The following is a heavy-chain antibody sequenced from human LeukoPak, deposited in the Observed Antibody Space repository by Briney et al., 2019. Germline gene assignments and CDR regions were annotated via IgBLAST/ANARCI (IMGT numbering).Heavy chain of an antibody. Sequence: GGSLRLSCAASGFTFSSYAMSWVRQAPGKGLEWVAAIGNSGGSTYYADSVKGRFTISRDNSKNTLYLQMNSLRAEDTAVYYCASGHCGGDCYSSYWGQGTLVTVSS. CDR1: GFTFSSYA. CDR2: IGNSGGST. V-gene: IGHV3-23*01. D-gene: IGHD2-21*02. J-gene: IGHJ4*02. CDR3: ASGHCGGDCYSSY.